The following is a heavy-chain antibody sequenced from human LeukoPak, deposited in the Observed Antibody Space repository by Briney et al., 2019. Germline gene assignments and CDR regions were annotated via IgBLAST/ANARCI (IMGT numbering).Heavy chain of an antibody. CDR1: GYTFTSYD. D-gene: IGHD4-17*01. Sequence: GASVKVSCKASGYTFTSYDINWVRHAPGQGLEWMGWMNPNSGNTGYAQKFQGRVTMTRNTSISTAYMELSSLRSEDTAVYYCARGGRVVRAYGDYYNYWGQGTLVTVSS. J-gene: IGHJ4*02. CDR3: ARGGRVVRAYGDYYNY. CDR2: MNPNSGNT. V-gene: IGHV1-8*01.